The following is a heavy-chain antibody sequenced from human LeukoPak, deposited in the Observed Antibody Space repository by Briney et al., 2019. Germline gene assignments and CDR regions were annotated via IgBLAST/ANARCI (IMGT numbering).Heavy chain of an antibody. V-gene: IGHV4-59*01. J-gene: IGHJ4*02. Sequence: SETLSLTCTVSDDSISDYYRGWLRKPPGKGLEWIGYFHNSGTSTYNPSLKSRVTISADTSKNQFSLKLNSLTTADTAVYYCTRGAGGLIHYWGQGTLVTVSS. CDR3: TRGAGGLIHY. CDR2: FHNSGTS. D-gene: IGHD3-16*02. CDR1: DDSISDYY.